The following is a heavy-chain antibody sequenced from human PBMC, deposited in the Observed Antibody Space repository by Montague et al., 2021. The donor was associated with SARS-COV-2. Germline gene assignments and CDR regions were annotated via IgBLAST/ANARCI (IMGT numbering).Heavy chain of an antibody. J-gene: IGHJ5*02. CDR1: GGSISSSSYY. D-gene: IGHD2-15*01. V-gene: IGHV4-39*07. CDR2: IYYSGST. Sequence: SETLSLTCTVSGGSISSSSYYWGWIRQPPGKGLEWIGSIYYSGSTNYNPPLKSRVTISVDTSKNQFSLKLSSVTAADTAVYYCARLEAGDCSGGSCYSSWFDPWGQGTLVTVSS. CDR3: ARLEAGDCSGGSCYSSWFDP.